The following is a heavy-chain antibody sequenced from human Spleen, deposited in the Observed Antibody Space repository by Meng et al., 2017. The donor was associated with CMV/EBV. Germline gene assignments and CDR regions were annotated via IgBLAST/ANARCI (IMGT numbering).Heavy chain of an antibody. V-gene: IGHV1-69*05. Sequence: SVKVSCKASGGTFSSYAISWVRQAPGQGLEWMGGIIPIFGTANYAQKFQGRVTITTDESTSTAYMELSSLRSEDTAVYYCARDQRGIFGVVTNTYYYYGMDVWGQGTTVTVSS. CDR2: IIPIFGTA. CDR1: GGTFSSYA. J-gene: IGHJ6*02. D-gene: IGHD3-3*01. CDR3: ARDQRGIFGVVTNTYYYYGMDV.